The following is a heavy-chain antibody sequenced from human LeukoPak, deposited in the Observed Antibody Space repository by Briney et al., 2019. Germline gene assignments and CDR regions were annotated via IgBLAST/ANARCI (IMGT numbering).Heavy chain of an antibody. CDR2: INSDGRST. D-gene: IGHD3-9*01. CDR1: GFTFSDYW. Sequence: GESLRLSCEASGFTFSDYWMHWVRQAPGKGLVWVSRINSDGRSTTYADSVKGRFTISRDNAKNSLYLQMSSLRAEDTAVYYCARAIYGIFIYYMDVWGRGTTVTISS. V-gene: IGHV3-74*01. CDR3: ARAIYGIFIYYMDV. J-gene: IGHJ6*03.